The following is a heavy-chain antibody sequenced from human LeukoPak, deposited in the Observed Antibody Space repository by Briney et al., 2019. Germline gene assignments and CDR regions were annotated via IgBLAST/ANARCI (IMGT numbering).Heavy chain of an antibody. V-gene: IGHV3-23*01. Sequence: PGGSLRLSCAASGFTFSSYALTWVRQAPGKGLEWVSSIGSGGGSTYYADSVKGRFTISRDNSKNTVYLQMNSLRAEDTAVYYCAKDDYGDFPFDYWGQGTLVTVSS. CDR3: AKDDYGDFPFDY. CDR2: IGSGGGST. J-gene: IGHJ4*02. D-gene: IGHD4-17*01. CDR1: GFTFSSYA.